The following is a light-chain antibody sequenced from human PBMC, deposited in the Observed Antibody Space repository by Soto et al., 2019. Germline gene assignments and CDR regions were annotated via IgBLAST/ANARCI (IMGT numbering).Light chain of an antibody. CDR2: DAS. Sequence: EIVLTQSPATLSLSPGERATLSCRASQRVSSYLAWYQQKPGQAPRLLIYDASNRATGIPARFSGSGSGTDFTLTISSLEPEDFAIYYCQQRSNWPPVTCGGGSKVEIK. CDR1: QRVSSY. J-gene: IGKJ4*01. V-gene: IGKV3-11*01. CDR3: QQRSNWPPVT.